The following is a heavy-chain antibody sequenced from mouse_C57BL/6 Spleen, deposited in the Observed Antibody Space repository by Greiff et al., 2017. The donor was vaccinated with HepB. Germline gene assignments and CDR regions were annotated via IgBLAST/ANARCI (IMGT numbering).Heavy chain of an antibody. CDR3: AEDYDYPWFAY. V-gene: IGHV1-22*01. Sequence: VQLKQSGPELVKPGASVKMSCKASGYTFTDYNMHWVKQSHGKSLEWIGYINPNNGGTSYNQKFKGKATLTVNKSSSTAYMELRSLTSEDSAVYYCAEDYDYPWFAYWGQGTLVTVSA. J-gene: IGHJ3*01. CDR2: INPNNGGT. CDR1: GYTFTDYN. D-gene: IGHD2-4*01.